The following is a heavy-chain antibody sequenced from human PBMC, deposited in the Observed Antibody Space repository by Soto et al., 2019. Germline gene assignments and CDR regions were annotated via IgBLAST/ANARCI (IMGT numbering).Heavy chain of an antibody. CDR3: AAGSGSYFRY. J-gene: IGHJ4*02. CDR1: GFTFSSYS. D-gene: IGHD1-26*01. CDR2: ISSSGSYI. V-gene: IGHV3-21*01. Sequence: EVQLVESGGGLVKPGVSLRLSCAASGFTFSSYSMNWVRQAPGKGLEWVSSISSSGSYIYYADSVKGRFTISRDNAKNSLYRQMNSLRAEDTAVYYCAAGSGSYFRYWGQGTLATVSS.